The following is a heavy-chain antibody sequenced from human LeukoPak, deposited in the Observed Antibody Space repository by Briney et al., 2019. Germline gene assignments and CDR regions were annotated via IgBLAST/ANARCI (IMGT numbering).Heavy chain of an antibody. Sequence: SETLSLTCSVSGGSISSYYWSWIRQPPGKGLEWIGYIYYSGRANYNPSLKSRVTISVDTSKNQFSLKLSSVTAADTAVYYCARVGDGPSTIDYWGQGTLVTVSS. CDR2: IYYSGRA. D-gene: IGHD2-21*02. V-gene: IGHV4-59*01. CDR1: GGSISSYY. CDR3: ARVGDGPSTIDY. J-gene: IGHJ4*02.